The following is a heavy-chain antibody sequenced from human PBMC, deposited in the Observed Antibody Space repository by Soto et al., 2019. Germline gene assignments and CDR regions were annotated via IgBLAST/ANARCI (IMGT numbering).Heavy chain of an antibody. J-gene: IGHJ4*02. Sequence: QALSSTCAISGDSVSSNSAACNLIRHSPSRGLEWLGRTYYRSKWYNDYAVSVESRITINPDTSKNQFSLQLNSVTPEDTAVYYCARDPPDFHSAFDYWGQGTRVTVSS. CDR3: ARDPPDFHSAFDY. CDR2: TYYRSKWYN. CDR1: GDSVSSNSAA. D-gene: IGHD4-4*01. V-gene: IGHV6-1*01.